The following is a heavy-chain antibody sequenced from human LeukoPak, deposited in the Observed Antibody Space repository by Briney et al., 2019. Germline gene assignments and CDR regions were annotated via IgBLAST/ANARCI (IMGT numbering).Heavy chain of an antibody. J-gene: IGHJ6*03. V-gene: IGHV1-2*06. CDR2: INPNSGGT. D-gene: IGHD3-10*01. Sequence: ASVKVSCKASGYTFTGYYMHWVRQAPGQGLEWMGRINPNSGGTNYAQKFQGRVTMTRDTSISTAYMELSRLRSDDTAVYYCARDSGRFGEEYYYYYYYMDVWGKGTMVTVSS. CDR1: GYTFTGYY. CDR3: ARDSGRFGEEYYYYYYYMDV.